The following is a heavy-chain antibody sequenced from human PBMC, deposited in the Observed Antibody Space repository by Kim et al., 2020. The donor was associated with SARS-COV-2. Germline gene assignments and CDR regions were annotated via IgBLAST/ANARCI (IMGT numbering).Heavy chain of an antibody. CDR1: GFSLTPDRLVG. V-gene: IGHV2-5*01. Sequence: SGPTLVNPTQTLTLTCSFSGFSLTPDRLVGVTWVRQPPGKALEWLALIYGNDEKRYNPFLKSRLSIAKDTTENRVVLTLTNVDPVDTGTYYCAHDSPGLYGFDVWGQGTPVTVPS. D-gene: IGHD2-8*01. CDR3: AHDSPGLYGFDV. J-gene: IGHJ6*02. CDR2: IYGNDEK.